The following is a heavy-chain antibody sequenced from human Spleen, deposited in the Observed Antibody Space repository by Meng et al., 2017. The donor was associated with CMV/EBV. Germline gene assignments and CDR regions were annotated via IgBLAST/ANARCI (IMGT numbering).Heavy chain of an antibody. CDR2: IWHDGTNQ. CDR3: ARNHRGDYFDY. J-gene: IGHJ4*02. Sequence: LSLTCAASGFTFSSYVMHWVRQAPGKGLEWVAFIWHDGTNQYYADSVKGRFTVSRDNAKNSVSMQMNSLRAEDTAVYYCARNHRGDYFDYWGQGTLVTVSS. D-gene: IGHD1-14*01. CDR1: GFTFSSYV. V-gene: IGHV3-33*01.